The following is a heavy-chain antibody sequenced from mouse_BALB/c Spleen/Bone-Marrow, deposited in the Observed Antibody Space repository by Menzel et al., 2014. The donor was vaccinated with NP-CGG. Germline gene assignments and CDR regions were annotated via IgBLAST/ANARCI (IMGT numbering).Heavy chain of an antibody. Sequence: VQLQQSGPDLVKPSQSLSLTCTVTGYSITSGYSWHWIRQSPGNKLEWMGYIHYSGSTNYNPSLKSRISITRDTSKNQFFLQLNSVTTEDTTTYYCASITTVVVPFDYWGQGTTLTVSS. V-gene: IGHV3-1*02. CDR3: ASITTVVVPFDY. J-gene: IGHJ2*01. D-gene: IGHD1-1*01. CDR1: GYSITSGYS. CDR2: IHYSGST.